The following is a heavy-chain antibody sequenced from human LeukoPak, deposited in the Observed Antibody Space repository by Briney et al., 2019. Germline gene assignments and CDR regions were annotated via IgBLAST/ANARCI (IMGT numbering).Heavy chain of an antibody. CDR3: ARGEYSNTRGWHFDY. D-gene: IGHD6-13*01. V-gene: IGHV5-51*01. CDR2: IYLGDSDT. CDR1: VFSFTNYW. Sequence: GESLKISCKTSVFSFTNYWVGWVRQMPGKGLEWMGIIYLGDSDTSYSPSFQGQVTISADKSISTAYLQWSSLKASDTAMYYCARGEYSNTRGWHFDYWGQGTLVTVSS. J-gene: IGHJ4*02.